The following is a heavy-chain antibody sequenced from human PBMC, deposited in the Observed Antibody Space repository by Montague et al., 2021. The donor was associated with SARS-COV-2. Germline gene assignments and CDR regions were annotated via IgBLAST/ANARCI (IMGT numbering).Heavy chain of an antibody. CDR2: ISTDGSTT. V-gene: IGHV3-74*01. Sequence: SLRRSCAASGFTFGNYWMHWVRQAPGKGLVWVSRISTDGSTTTYADSVKGRFTISRDNAKNTLYLQMNSLRAEDTAVYYCVRVNYDILTDYYFLDYWGQGTLVTVSS. CDR3: VRVNYDILTDYYFLDY. J-gene: IGHJ4*02. D-gene: IGHD3-9*01. CDR1: GFTFGNYW.